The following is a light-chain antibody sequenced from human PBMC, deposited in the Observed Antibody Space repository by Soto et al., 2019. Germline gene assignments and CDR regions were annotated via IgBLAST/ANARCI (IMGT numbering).Light chain of an antibody. CDR3: QQRSNWPPL. Sequence: AIQLTQSPSSLSASVGDRVTITCRASQGISSALAWYQQKPGKAPKLLIYDASSLESGVPSRFSCSGSGTDFTLTISSLQPEDFAVYYCQQRSNWPPLFGGGTKVEIK. V-gene: IGKV1-13*02. CDR1: QGISSA. J-gene: IGKJ4*01. CDR2: DAS.